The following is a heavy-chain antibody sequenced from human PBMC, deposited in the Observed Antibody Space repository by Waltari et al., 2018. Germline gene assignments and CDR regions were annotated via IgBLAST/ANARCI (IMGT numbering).Heavy chain of an antibody. CDR1: GGSISSYY. CDR3: ARSGAADFWSGYYEYGMDV. CDR2: IYYSWST. V-gene: IGHV4-59*01. Sequence: QVQLQESGPGLVKPSETLSLTCTVSGGSISSYYWSWIRQPPGKGLEWIGYIYYSWSTNSNPSLKSRVTISVGTSKNQFSLKLSSVTAADTAVYYCARSGAADFWSGYYEYGMDVWGQGTTVTVSS. J-gene: IGHJ6*02. D-gene: IGHD3-3*01.